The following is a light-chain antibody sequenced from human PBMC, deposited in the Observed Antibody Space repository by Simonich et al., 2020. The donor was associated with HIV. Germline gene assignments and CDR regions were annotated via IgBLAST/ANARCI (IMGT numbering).Light chain of an antibody. CDR1: SSNIGAGYD. CDR2: SNN. Sequence: QSVLTQPPSVSGAPGQRVTISCTGSSSNIGAGYDVHWYQQLPGTAPKLLISSNNSRPSGVPVRFSGSKSGTSASLAITGLQAEDEADYYCQSYDSSLSGSVFGGGTKLTVL. J-gene: IGLJ3*02. V-gene: IGLV1-40*01. CDR3: QSYDSSLSGSV.